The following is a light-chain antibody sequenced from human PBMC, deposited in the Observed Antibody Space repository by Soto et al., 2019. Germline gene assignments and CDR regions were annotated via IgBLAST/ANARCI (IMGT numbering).Light chain of an antibody. CDR1: SSNIGAGYD. J-gene: IGLJ2*01. CDR2: GNS. V-gene: IGLV1-40*01. Sequence: QSVLTQPPSVSGAPGQRVTISCTGSSSNIGAGYDVHWYQQLPGTAPKLLIYGNSNRPSGVPDRFSGSKSGTSASLAITGLQAEDAAASYRQSCDSSLGVSVFGGGTKLTVL. CDR3: QSCDSSLGVSV.